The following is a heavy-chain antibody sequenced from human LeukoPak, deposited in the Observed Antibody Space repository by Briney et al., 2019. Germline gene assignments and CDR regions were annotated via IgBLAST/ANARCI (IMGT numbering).Heavy chain of an antibody. Sequence: GGSLRLSCAASGFTFSSYGMHWVRQAPGKGLEWVAFIRYGGSNKYYADSVKGRFTISRDNSKNTLYLQMNSLRAEDAAVYYCAKESRPYYYDSSGYYPALDYWGQGTLVTVSS. D-gene: IGHD3-22*01. J-gene: IGHJ4*02. V-gene: IGHV3-30*02. CDR1: GFTFSSYG. CDR2: IRYGGSNK. CDR3: AKESRPYYYDSSGYYPALDY.